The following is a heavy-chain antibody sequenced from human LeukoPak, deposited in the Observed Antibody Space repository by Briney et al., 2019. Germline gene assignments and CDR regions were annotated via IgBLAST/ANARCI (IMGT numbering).Heavy chain of an antibody. Sequence: TGGSLRLSCAASGFTFSSYAMHWVRQAPGKGPEWVAVISYDGSNKNYADSVKGRFTISRDNSKNTLYLQMNSLRAEDTAVYYCARDDTAAGIADYWGQGTLVTVSS. D-gene: IGHD6-13*01. CDR1: GFTFSSYA. J-gene: IGHJ4*02. V-gene: IGHV3-30*04. CDR2: ISYDGSNK. CDR3: ARDDTAAGIADY.